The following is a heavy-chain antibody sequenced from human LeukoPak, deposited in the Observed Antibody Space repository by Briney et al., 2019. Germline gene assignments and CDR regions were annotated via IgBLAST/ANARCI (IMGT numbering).Heavy chain of an antibody. Sequence: SETLSLTCTVSGGSISSSSYYWGWIRQPRGKGLEWIGRIYYSGSTYYNPSLKSRVTISVDTSKNQFSLKLSSVTAADTAVYYWARSSSTRSPPRDGGQGTLVTVS. J-gene: IGHJ4*02. CDR3: ARSSSTRSPPRD. D-gene: IGHD2-2*01. CDR2: IYYSGST. CDR1: GGSISSSSYY. V-gene: IGHV4-39*07.